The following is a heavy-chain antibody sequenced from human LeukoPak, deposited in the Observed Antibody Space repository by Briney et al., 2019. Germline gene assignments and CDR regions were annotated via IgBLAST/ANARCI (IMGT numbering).Heavy chain of an antibody. Sequence: GGSLRLSCAASEFTFSSYWIHWVRQAPGKGLVWVSRINSDGSSTTYADSVKGRFTISRDNAKNTLYLQMNSLRAEDTAVYYCARVAGSYAAPDYWGQGTLVTVSS. CDR3: ARVAGSYAAPDY. J-gene: IGHJ4*02. CDR2: INSDGSST. CDR1: EFTFSSYW. V-gene: IGHV3-74*01. D-gene: IGHD3-16*01.